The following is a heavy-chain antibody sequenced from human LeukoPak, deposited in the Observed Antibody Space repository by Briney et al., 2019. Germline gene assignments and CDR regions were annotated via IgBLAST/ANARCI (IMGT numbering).Heavy chain of an antibody. CDR3: ARSSAVAQGGFDY. CDR2: ISYDGSHK. J-gene: IGHJ4*02. CDR1: GFTFSNSA. Sequence: GGSLRLSCAASGFTFSNSAMHWVRQAPGKGLEWVAIISYDGSHKFYADSVKGRFTISRDNAKNSLYLQMNSLRAEDTAVYYCARSSAVAQGGFDYWGQGTLVTVSS. D-gene: IGHD6-19*01. V-gene: IGHV3-30*04.